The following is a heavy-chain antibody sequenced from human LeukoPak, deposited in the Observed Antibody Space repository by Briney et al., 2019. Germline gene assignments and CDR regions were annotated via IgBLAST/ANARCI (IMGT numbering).Heavy chain of an antibody. CDR3: AKVQSSTGWYTFFDY. V-gene: IGHV3-23*01. J-gene: IGHJ4*02. D-gene: IGHD6-19*01. CDR1: GFTFSSYA. CDR2: IRGSGGST. Sequence: GGSLRLSCAASGFTFSSYAMSWVRQAPGEGLEWVSGIRGSGGSTYYADSVKGRFIISRDNSKNTLYLQMNSLRVEDTALYYCAKVQSSTGWYTFFDYWGQGTLVTVSS.